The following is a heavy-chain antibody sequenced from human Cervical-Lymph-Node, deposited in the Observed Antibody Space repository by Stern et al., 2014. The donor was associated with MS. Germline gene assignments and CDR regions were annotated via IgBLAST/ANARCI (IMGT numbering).Heavy chain of an antibody. CDR3: ARDSWPYCGGDCPIDY. Sequence: VQLVESGGGVVQPGRSLRLSCAASGFTFSSYAMHWVRQAPGKGLEWGAVISYNGSNEYYADSVKGRFIISRDNSKNTLYLQMSSLRADDTAVYYCARDSWPYCGGDCPIDYWGQGTLVTVSS. V-gene: IGHV3-30*04. D-gene: IGHD2-21*02. J-gene: IGHJ4*02. CDR2: ISYNGSNE. CDR1: GFTFSSYA.